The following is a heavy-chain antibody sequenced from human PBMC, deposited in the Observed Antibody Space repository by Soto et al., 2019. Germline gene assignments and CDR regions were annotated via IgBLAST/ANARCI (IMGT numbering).Heavy chain of an antibody. V-gene: IGHV3-21*02. Sequence: EVQLVESGGGLVKPGGSLRLSCAASGFTFSDHSMNWVRQAPGKGLEWVSSISTTGRYIYYADSMAGRFTISRDNAKNSLYLQINSLRGEDTAVYYCAAGTDTAMEQEADYWGRGTLVTVSS. J-gene: IGHJ4*02. CDR1: GFTFSDHS. CDR3: AAGTDTAMEQEADY. D-gene: IGHD5-18*01. CDR2: ISTTGRYI.